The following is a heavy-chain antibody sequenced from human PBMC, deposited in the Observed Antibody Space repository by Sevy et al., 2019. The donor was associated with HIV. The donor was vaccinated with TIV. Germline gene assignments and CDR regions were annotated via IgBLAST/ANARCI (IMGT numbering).Heavy chain of an antibody. Sequence: GGSLRLSCAASGFTFSTYGMHWVRQAPGKGLEWVAFIRFDGTIQYYTDSVKGRLTISRDNSKNTLYLQMNSLRAEDTAVYFCAREGSPYDTYYYYYGMDVWGQGTTVTVSS. CDR2: IRFDGTIQ. D-gene: IGHD5-12*01. CDR1: GFTFSTYG. CDR3: AREGSPYDTYYYYYGMDV. J-gene: IGHJ6*02. V-gene: IGHV3-30*02.